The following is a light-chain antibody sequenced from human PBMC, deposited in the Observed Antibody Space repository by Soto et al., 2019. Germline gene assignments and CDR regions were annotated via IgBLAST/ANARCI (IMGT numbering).Light chain of an antibody. V-gene: IGLV1-51*02. Sequence: QAVVTQPPTVSAAPGQKVTISCSGSSSNIGNNYVSWYQQLPGTAPKLLIYENNKRPSGIPDRFSGSKSGTSATLGITGLRTGDEADYYCGTWDSSLSAYVFGTGTKLTVL. J-gene: IGLJ1*01. CDR3: GTWDSSLSAYV. CDR1: SSNIGNNY. CDR2: ENN.